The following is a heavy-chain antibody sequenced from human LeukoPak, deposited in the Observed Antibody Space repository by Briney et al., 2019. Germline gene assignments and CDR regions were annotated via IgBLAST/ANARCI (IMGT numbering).Heavy chain of an antibody. CDR3: AKDRLRFLEWPRGDWFDP. CDR1: GFTFSSYA. D-gene: IGHD3-3*01. J-gene: IGHJ5*02. Sequence: PGGSLRLSCAASGFTFSSYAMSWVRQAPGKGLEWVSAIRGSGGSTYYADSVKGRFTISRDNSKNTLYLQMNSLRAEDTAVYYCAKDRLRFLEWPRGDWFDPWGQGTLVTVSS. V-gene: IGHV3-23*01. CDR2: IRGSGGST.